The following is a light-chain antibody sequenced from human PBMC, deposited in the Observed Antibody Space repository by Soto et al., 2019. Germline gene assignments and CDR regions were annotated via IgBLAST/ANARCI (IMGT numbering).Light chain of an antibody. Sequence: DIVMTQSPLSLSVTPGEPASISCRSSQSPMHSDGYNHLDWYLQKPGQSPQLLLFLGSYRASGAPVRFSGSGSGTDFTLKISRVEAEDVGLYYCMQCLQIPYTFGQGTKVDIK. V-gene: IGKV2-28*01. J-gene: IGKJ2*01. CDR2: LGS. CDR3: MQCLQIPYT. CDR1: QSPMHSDGYNH.